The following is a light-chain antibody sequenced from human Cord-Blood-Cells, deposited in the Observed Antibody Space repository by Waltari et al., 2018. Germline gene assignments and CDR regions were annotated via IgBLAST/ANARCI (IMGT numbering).Light chain of an antibody. CDR1: TSDVGGYNY. Sequence: QSALTPPASLSGSPGHSLTISCTGTTSDVGGYNYVSWYQQHPGKAPKLMIYDVSNRPSGVSNRFSGSKSGNTASLTISGLQAEDEADYYCSSYTSSSTSFGTGTKVTVL. V-gene: IGLV2-14*03. CDR2: DVS. CDR3: SSYTSSSTS. J-gene: IGLJ1*01.